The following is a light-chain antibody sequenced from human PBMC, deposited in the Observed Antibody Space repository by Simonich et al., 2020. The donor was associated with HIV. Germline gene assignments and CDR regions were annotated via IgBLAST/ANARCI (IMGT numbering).Light chain of an antibody. CDR2: WAS. CDR1: QSVLYSSNNKNY. J-gene: IGKJ2*01. Sequence: DIVMTQSPDSLAVSLGERATINCKSSQSVLYSSNNKNYLTWYQQKPGQPPKLLIYWASTRESGVPDRFSGSGSGTEFTLTISSLQAEDVAIYYCQQCYSHPHTFGQGTKLEIK. CDR3: QQCYSHPHT. V-gene: IGKV4-1*01.